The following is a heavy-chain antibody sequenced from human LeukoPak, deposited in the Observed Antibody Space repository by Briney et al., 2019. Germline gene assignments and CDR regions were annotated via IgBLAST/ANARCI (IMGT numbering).Heavy chain of an antibody. V-gene: IGHV4-34*01. Sequence: SETLSLTCAVYGGSFSGYYWSWIRQPPGKGLEWIGEINHSGSTNYNPSLKSRVTISVDTSKNQFSLKLSSVTAADTAVYYCARHNTHYDILTGYSPGPMDVWGKGTTVTISS. D-gene: IGHD3-9*01. CDR3: ARHNTHYDILTGYSPGPMDV. CDR2: INHSGST. J-gene: IGHJ6*03. CDR1: GGSFSGYY.